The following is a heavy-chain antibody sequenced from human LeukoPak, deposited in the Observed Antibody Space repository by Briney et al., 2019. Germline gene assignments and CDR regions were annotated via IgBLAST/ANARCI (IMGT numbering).Heavy chain of an antibody. V-gene: IGHV3-33*01. CDR1: GFPFSSYG. D-gene: IGHD2-21*01. CDR3: ARALSAAYDF. Sequence: GGSLRLSCAASGFPFSSYGMHWVRQAPGKGLEWVARLVYDERNDYANSVKGRFTISRDNSKNTLYLQMDNLRVDDTAVYYCARALSAAYDFWGQEILVTVSS. CDR2: LVYDERN. J-gene: IGHJ4*02.